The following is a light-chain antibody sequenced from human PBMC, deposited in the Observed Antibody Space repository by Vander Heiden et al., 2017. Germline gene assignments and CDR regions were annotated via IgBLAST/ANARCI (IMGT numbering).Light chain of an antibody. J-gene: IGLJ2*01. V-gene: IGLV3-21*02. CDR3: QVWDSSGDHPVV. Sequence: SYVLTQPPSVSVAPGQMARITCGGDNIGGKNVHWYQQKPGQAPVLVVYDDSDRRSGIPERFSGSNSGNTATLTISRVEAGDEADYYCQVWDSSGDHPVVFGGGTKLTVL. CDR1: NIGGKN. CDR2: DDS.